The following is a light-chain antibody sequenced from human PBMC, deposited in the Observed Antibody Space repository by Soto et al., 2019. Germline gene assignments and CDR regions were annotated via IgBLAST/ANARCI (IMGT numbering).Light chain of an antibody. CDR1: QNIGTW. CDR2: DAS. CDR3: QQCGDSWS. Sequence: DIRMTQSPSTLSAPVGDRVTITCRASQNIGTWLAWYQQKPGKAPDLLIYDASTLESGVPSRFSGSGSGTEFTLTISSLQPGDLATYYCQQCGDSWSFGQGTKVEIK. J-gene: IGKJ1*01. V-gene: IGKV1-5*01.